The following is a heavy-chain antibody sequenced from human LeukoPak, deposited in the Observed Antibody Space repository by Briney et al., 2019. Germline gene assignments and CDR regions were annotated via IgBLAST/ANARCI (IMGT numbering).Heavy chain of an antibody. D-gene: IGHD6-13*01. CDR1: GGSFSGYY. V-gene: IGHV4-34*01. Sequence: SETLSLTCAVYGGSFSGYYWSWIRQPPGKGLEWIGEINHSGSTNYNPSLKSRVTISVDTSKNQFSLKLSSVTAADTAVYYCAYSSSWYRFDYWGQETLVTVSS. CDR2: INHSGST. CDR3: AYSSSWYRFDY. J-gene: IGHJ4*02.